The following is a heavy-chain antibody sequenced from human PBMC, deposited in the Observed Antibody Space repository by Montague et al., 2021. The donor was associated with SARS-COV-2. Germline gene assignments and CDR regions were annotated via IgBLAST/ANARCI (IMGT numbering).Heavy chain of an antibody. D-gene: IGHD5-12*01. CDR3: ARRGRKLLPVATTIGGFDI. J-gene: IGHJ3*02. V-gene: IGHV4-39*02. CDR1: GGSISSNNYY. CDR2: NYDSGST. Sequence: SETLSLTCTVSGGSISSNNYYWDWIRQPPGKGLEWIGSNYDSGSTYYNPSLKSRVTISVDTSKNHFSLKLNSVTAADTAVYYCARRGRKLLPVATTIGGFDIWGQGTMVTVSS.